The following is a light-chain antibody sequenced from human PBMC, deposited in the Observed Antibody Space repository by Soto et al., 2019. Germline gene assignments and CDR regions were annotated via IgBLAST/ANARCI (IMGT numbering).Light chain of an antibody. CDR3: QTYGNSTPTWT. CDR2: SAS. J-gene: IGKJ1*01. CDR1: QSISSTY. Sequence: IVLTQSPGTLSFSPGETASLSCRASQSISSTYLAWYQQKPGQAPRLLMFSASSRTSGIPDRFSGSGSGTDFALTISRLEPEDFAVYYRQTYGNSTPTWTFGQGNKVEIX. V-gene: IGKV3-20*01.